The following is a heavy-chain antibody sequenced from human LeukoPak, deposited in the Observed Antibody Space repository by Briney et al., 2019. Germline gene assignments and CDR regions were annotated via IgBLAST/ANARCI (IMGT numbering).Heavy chain of an antibody. D-gene: IGHD4-17*01. CDR2: IYSGGGT. CDR3: ARETGDYRYLI. J-gene: IGHJ3*02. CDR1: GFTFSSYA. Sequence: GGSLRLSCAASGFTFSSYAMSWVRQAPGKGLEWVSLIYSGGGTYYADSVKDRFTISRDNSKNTLYLQMNSLRAGDTAVYYCARETGDYRYLIWGQGTMVTVSS. V-gene: IGHV3-66*01.